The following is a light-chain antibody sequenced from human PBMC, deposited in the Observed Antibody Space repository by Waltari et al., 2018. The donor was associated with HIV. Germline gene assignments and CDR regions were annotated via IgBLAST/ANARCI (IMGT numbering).Light chain of an antibody. CDR1: QTVSSTS. V-gene: IGKV3-20*01. CDR2: GAS. J-gene: IGKJ1*01. Sequence: TVLTQSPGTLSLSPGERATLSCRASQTVSSTSLAWYQQKPGQAPRLLIYGASSRATGIPDRFSGSGSGTDFTLTISRLEPEDFAVYYCQQYGSSPQTFGQGTKVEIK. CDR3: QQYGSSPQT.